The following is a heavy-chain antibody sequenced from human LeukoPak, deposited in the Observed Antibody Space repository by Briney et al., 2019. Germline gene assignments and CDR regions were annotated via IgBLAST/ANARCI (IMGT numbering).Heavy chain of an antibody. Sequence: SETLSLTCTVSGGSISSSSYYWGWIRQPPGKGLEWIGSIYYSGSTNYNPSLRSRVTISVDTSKNQFSLKLSSVTAADTAVYYCAREPLWSGFINWFDPWGQGTLVTVSS. V-gene: IGHV4-39*07. CDR3: AREPLWSGFINWFDP. CDR1: GGSISSSSYY. D-gene: IGHD3-3*01. CDR2: IYYSGST. J-gene: IGHJ5*02.